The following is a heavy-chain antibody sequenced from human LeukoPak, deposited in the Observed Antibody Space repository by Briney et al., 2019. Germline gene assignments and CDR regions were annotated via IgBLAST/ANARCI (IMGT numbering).Heavy chain of an antibody. J-gene: IGHJ4*02. CDR1: GFTLSSYW. CDR2: IKQDGSEK. CDR3: ARAGSVYSSGWYMGPGYFDY. Sequence: GGSLRLSCAASGFTLSSYWMSWVRQAPGKGLEWVANIKQDGSEKYYVDSVKGRFTISRDNAKNSLYLQMNSLRAEDTAVYYCARAGSVYSSGWYMGPGYFDYWGQGTLVTVSS. D-gene: IGHD6-19*01. V-gene: IGHV3-7*01.